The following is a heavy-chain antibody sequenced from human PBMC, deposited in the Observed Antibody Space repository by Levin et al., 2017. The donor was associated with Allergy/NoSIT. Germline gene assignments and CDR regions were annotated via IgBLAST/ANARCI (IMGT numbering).Heavy chain of an antibody. CDR3: AKDIGYCSSTSCSYYYYYGMDV. V-gene: IGHV3-9*01. Sequence: SLKISCAASGFTFDDYAMHWVRQAPGKGLEWVSGISWNSGSIGYADSVKGRFTISRDNAKNSLYLQMNSLRAEDTALYYCAKDIGYCSSTSCSYYYYYGMDVWGQGTTVTVSS. CDR2: ISWNSGSI. D-gene: IGHD2-2*01. CDR1: GFTFDDYA. J-gene: IGHJ6*02.